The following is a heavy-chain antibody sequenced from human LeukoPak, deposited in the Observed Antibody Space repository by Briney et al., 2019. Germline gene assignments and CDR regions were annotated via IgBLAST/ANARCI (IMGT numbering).Heavy chain of an antibody. J-gene: IGHJ4*02. D-gene: IGHD3-10*01. CDR3: AKDPGYYPYYFDY. CDR2: IYVDGST. Sequence: GGSLRLSCAASGFTVSSNYMNWVRQAPGKGLEWVSGIYVDGSTYYADSVKGRFTISRDNSRNTLYLQMNSLRAEDTAVYYCAKDPGYYPYYFDYWGQGTLVTVSS. V-gene: IGHV3-53*01. CDR1: GFTVSSNY.